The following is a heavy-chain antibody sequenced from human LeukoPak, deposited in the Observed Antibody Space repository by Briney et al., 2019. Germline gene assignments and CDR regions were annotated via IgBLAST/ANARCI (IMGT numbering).Heavy chain of an antibody. D-gene: IGHD5-18*01. CDR2: IKQDGSEK. CDR1: GFTFSSYW. V-gene: IGHV3-7*01. CDR3: ARDAGYGYDRFDY. J-gene: IGHJ4*02. Sequence: PGGSLRLSCAASGFTFSSYWMSWVRQAPGKGLEWVANIKQDGSEKYYVDSVKGRFTISRDNAKNSLYLQMNSLRAEDTAVYSCARDAGYGYDRFDYWGQGTQVTVSS.